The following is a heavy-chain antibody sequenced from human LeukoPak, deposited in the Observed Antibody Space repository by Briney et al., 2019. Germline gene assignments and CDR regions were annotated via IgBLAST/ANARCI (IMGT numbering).Heavy chain of an antibody. D-gene: IGHD6-19*01. CDR3: ARNRRIAVAGQYYMDV. CDR2: INPNSGGT. V-gene: IGHV1-2*02. CDR1: GYTFTGYY. J-gene: IGHJ6*03. Sequence: ASVTVSSKASGYTFTGYYMHWVRQAPGQGLEWMGCINPNSGGTNYAQKVQGRVTMTRDTSISTAYMELSRLRSDDTAVYYCARNRRIAVAGQYYMDVWGKGTTVTVSS.